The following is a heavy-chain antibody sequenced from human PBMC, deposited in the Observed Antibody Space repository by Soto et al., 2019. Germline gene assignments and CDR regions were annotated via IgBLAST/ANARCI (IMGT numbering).Heavy chain of an antibody. CDR3: ASPRKRSVYYIFDY. V-gene: IGHV1-2*02. J-gene: IGHJ4*02. D-gene: IGHD3-3*01. Sequence: ASVKVSCKASGYTFTGYYMHWVRQAPGQGLEWMGWINPNSGGTNYAQKFQGRVTMTRDTSISTAYMELSRLRSDDTAVYYCASPRKRSVYYIFDYWGQGTLVTVSS. CDR1: GYTFTGYY. CDR2: INPNSGGT.